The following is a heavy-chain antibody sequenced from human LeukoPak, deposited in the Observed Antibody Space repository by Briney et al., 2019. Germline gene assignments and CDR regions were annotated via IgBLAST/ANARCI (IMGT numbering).Heavy chain of an antibody. CDR3: ARDVGLRGYDLLDY. CDR2: IKYDGSEK. CDR1: GFTFSTYW. Sequence: GGSLRLSCVDSGFTFSTYWMTSVRHAPGKGLEWVANIKYDGSEKYYVDSVKGRFTTSRDNAKKPLYLQMNSLRPDDTAVYYCARDVGLRGYDLLDYWGQGTLVTVSS. D-gene: IGHD5-12*01. V-gene: IGHV3-7*03. J-gene: IGHJ4*02.